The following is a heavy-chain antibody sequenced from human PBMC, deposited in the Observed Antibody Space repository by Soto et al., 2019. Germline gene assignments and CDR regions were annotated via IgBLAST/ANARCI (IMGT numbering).Heavy chain of an antibody. J-gene: IGHJ6*02. CDR3: ARQNYHSGMDV. V-gene: IGHV1-18*01. CDR1: GYTFTSYF. Sequence: ASVKVSCKASGYTFTSYFITWVRQAPGQGLEWMGWISAYNGNTNYAQMLQGRVTMTTDTSTATGYMEMRSLESDDTAVYYCARQNYHSGMDVWGQGTTVTVSS. CDR2: ISAYNGNT.